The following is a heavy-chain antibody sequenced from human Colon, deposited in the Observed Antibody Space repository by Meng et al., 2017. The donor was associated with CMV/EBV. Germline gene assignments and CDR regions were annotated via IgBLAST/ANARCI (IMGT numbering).Heavy chain of an antibody. Sequence: YTLTSYGISWVRQAPGQGLEWMGWISAYNSNTNYAQKLQGRVTMTTDTSTSTAYMELRSLRSDDTAVYYCARVFWWMDDILTGYLDYWGQGTLVTVSS. V-gene: IGHV1-18*01. CDR2: ISAYNSNT. J-gene: IGHJ4*02. D-gene: IGHD3-9*01. CDR3: ARVFWWMDDILTGYLDY. CDR1: YTLTSYG.